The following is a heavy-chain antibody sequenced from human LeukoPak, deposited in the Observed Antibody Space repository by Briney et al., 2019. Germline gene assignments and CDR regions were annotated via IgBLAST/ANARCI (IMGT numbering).Heavy chain of an antibody. D-gene: IGHD4-17*01. CDR1: GFTLSSFW. CDR2: IKQDGNEK. CDR3: ARVDHGDYGGVN. Sequence: GGSLRLSCAASGFTLSSFWMSWVRQAPGKGLEWVANIKQDGNEKYYADSVKGRFTISRDNAKNTLYLQMNSLRADDTAVYYCARVDHGDYGGVNWGQGTLVTVSS. J-gene: IGHJ4*02. V-gene: IGHV3-7*02.